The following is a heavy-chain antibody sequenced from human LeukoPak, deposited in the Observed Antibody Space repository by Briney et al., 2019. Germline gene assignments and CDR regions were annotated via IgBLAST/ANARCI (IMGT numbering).Heavy chain of an antibody. CDR3: ARVRSYYYYYMDV. CDR1: GGSISSYY. CDR2: IYSRGT. Sequence: SETLSLTCTVSGGSISSYYLSWIRQPAGKGLEWIGRIYSRGTTYNPSLKDRVTMSADTSRNHVSLTLNSVTAADTAVYYCARVRSYYYYYMDVWGKGTTVTVSS. J-gene: IGHJ6*03. V-gene: IGHV4-4*07.